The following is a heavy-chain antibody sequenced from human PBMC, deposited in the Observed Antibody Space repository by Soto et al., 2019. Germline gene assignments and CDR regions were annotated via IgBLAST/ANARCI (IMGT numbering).Heavy chain of an antibody. CDR3: ARSIVVVTALDY. CDR2: INAGNGNT. CDR1: GYTFTSYA. J-gene: IGHJ4*02. V-gene: IGHV1-3*05. D-gene: IGHD2-21*02. Sequence: QVQLVRSGAEEKKPGASVKVSCKASGYTFTSYAMHWVRQAPGQRLEWMGWINAGNGNTKYSQKFRGRVTITRDTSASTAYMELSSLRSEDTAVYYCARSIVVVTALDYWGQGTLVTVSS.